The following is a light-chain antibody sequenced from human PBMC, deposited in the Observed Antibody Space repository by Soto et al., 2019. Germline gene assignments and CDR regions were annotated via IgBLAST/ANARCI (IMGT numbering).Light chain of an antibody. V-gene: IGKV4-1*01. Sequence: DIVMTQSPDSLAVSLGERATINCKSSQNVLYSSNNKNYLAWYQQKPGQPPKLLIYWASTRESGVPDRFSGSGSGTDFTLTISSLQAGDVAVYYCQQYYSTPLTFGGGTKVEIK. CDR2: WAS. CDR1: QNVLYSSNNKNY. CDR3: QQYYSTPLT. J-gene: IGKJ4*01.